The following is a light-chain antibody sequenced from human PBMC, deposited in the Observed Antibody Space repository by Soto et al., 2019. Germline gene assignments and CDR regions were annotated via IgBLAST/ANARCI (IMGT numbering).Light chain of an antibody. CDR2: GAS. CDR1: QSVSSSY. CDR3: PQYASSRSIT. Sequence: EIVLTQSPGTLSLSPGERATLSCRASQSVSSSYLAWYQQKPGQAPRLLIYGASSRATGIPDRFSGSGSGTDFTLTISRLEPEDFAVYYCPQYASSRSITFGQGTRLEIK. J-gene: IGKJ5*01. V-gene: IGKV3-20*01.